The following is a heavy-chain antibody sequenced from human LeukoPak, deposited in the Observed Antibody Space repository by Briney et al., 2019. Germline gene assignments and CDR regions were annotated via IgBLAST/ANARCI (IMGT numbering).Heavy chain of an antibody. V-gene: IGHV3-23*01. J-gene: IGHJ4*02. D-gene: IGHD2-15*01. CDR3: ARIVVVVAAHDY. Sequence: GGSLRLSCAASGFTFSSYAMSWVRQAPGKGLEWVSAISGSGGSTYYADSVKGRFTVSRDNSKNTLYLQMNSLRAEDTAVYYCARIVVVVAAHDYWGQGTLVTVSS. CDR2: ISGSGGST. CDR1: GFTFSSYA.